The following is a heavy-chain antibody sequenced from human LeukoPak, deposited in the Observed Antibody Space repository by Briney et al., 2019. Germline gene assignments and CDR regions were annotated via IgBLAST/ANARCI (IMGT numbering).Heavy chain of an antibody. CDR2: IIPIFGTA. CDR1: GGTFSSYA. J-gene: IGHJ6*03. Sequence: ASVKVSCKASGGTFSSYAISWVRQAPGQGLEWMGVIIPIFGTANDAQKFQGRVTITTDESTSTAYMELSSLRSEDTAVYYCARDGQQQIDYYMDVWGKGTTVTVSS. D-gene: IGHD6-13*01. CDR3: ARDGQQQIDYYMDV. V-gene: IGHV1-69*05.